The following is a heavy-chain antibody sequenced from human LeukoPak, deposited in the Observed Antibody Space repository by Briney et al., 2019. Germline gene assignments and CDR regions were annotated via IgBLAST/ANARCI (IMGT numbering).Heavy chain of an antibody. Sequence: ASVKVSCKASGYTFTSYAMNWVRQAPGQGLEWMGWINTNTGNPTYAQGFTGRFVFSLDTSVSTAYLQISSLKAEDTAVYYSAREVLEVVVNDAFDIWGQGTMVTVSS. CDR2: INTNTGNP. V-gene: IGHV7-4-1*02. CDR1: GYTFTSYA. D-gene: IGHD3-22*01. J-gene: IGHJ3*02. CDR3: AREVLEVVVNDAFDI.